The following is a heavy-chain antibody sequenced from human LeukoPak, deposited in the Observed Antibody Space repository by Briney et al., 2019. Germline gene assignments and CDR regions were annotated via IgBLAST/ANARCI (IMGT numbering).Heavy chain of an antibody. J-gene: IGHJ4*02. CDR3: ARLGEYCSSTSCSSLFDY. D-gene: IGHD2-2*01. CDR2: INHSGST. CDR1: GGSFSGYY. Sequence: SETLSLTCAVYGGSFSGYYWSWIRQPPGKGLEWIGEINHSGSTNYNPSLKSRVTISVDMSKNQFSLKLSSVTAADTAVYYCARLGEYCSSTSCSSLFDYWGQGTLVTVSS. V-gene: IGHV4-34*01.